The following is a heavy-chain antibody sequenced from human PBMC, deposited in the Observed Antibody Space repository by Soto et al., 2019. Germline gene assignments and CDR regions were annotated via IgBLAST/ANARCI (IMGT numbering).Heavy chain of an antibody. D-gene: IGHD6-19*01. V-gene: IGHV5-51*01. CDR1: GYSFTSYW. CDR3: ARWRNIAVDQYDAFDI. J-gene: IGHJ3*02. Sequence: GESLKISCKGSGYSFTSYWIGWVRQMPGKGLEWMGIIYPGDSDTRYSPSFQGQVTISADKSISTAYLQWSSLKASDTAMYYCARWRNIAVDQYDAFDIWGQGTMVTVSS. CDR2: IYPGDSDT.